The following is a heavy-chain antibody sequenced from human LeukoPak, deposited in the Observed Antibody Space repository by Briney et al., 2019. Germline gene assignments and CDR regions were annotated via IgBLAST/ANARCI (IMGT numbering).Heavy chain of an antibody. V-gene: IGHV4-39*07. CDR2: IYYSGST. CDR1: GGSISSSSYY. J-gene: IGHJ4*02. Sequence: SETLSLTCTVSGGSISSSSYYWGWIRQPPGKGLEWIGSIYYSGSTYYNPSLKSRVTISVDTSKNQFSLKLSSVTAADTAVYYCARAPYYYDSSGYYYVPVYFDYWGQGTLVTVSS. CDR3: ARAPYYYDSSGYYYVPVYFDY. D-gene: IGHD3-22*01.